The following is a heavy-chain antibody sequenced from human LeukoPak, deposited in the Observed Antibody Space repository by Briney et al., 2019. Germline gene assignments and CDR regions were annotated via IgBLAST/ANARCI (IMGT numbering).Heavy chain of an antibody. CDR2: IYYSGST. CDR1: GGSISSSNYH. D-gene: IGHD6-6*01. J-gene: IGHJ4*02. V-gene: IGHV4-39*01. Sequence: SETLSLTCTVSGGSISSSNYHWSWIRQPPGKGLEWIGSIYYSGSTSYNPSLKSRVTISVDTSKKQLSLKLTSVTAADTAVYYCARNSSSSSRSFDYWGQGTLVTVSS. CDR3: ARNSSSSSRSFDY.